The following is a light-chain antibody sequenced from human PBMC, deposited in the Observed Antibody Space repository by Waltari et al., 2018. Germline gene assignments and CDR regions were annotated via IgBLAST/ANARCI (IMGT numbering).Light chain of an antibody. J-gene: IGKJ4*01. CDR3: QQRINWPLT. Sequence: EIVLTQSPATLSLSPGERATLSCRASQSVRSFLAWYQQKTGQAPRLLIHDASNRATGIPVRFSGSGSGTDFTLTISSLEPEDFAVYYCQQRINWPLTFGGGTKVEIK. CDR2: DAS. CDR1: QSVRSF. V-gene: IGKV3-11*01.